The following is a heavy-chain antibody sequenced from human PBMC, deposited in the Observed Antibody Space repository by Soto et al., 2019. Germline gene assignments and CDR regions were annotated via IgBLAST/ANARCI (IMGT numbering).Heavy chain of an antibody. CDR1: GDSIIGIYH. V-gene: IGHV4-59*01. Sequence: SETLSLTCAVSGDSIIGIYHWAWIRQPPGRSLEWLGYVYYTGSTNYSPSLRSRVSISVDTSKNEFSLRLSSVTAADTAVYFCARSVAVPGAHIDYWGQGTQVTVSS. CDR2: VYYTGST. CDR3: ARSVAVPGAHIDY. J-gene: IGHJ4*02. D-gene: IGHD6-19*01.